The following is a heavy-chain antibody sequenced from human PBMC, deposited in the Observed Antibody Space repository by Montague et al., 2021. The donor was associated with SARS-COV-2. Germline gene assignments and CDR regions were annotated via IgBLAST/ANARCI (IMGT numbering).Heavy chain of an antibody. D-gene: IGHD3-9*01. J-gene: IGHJ6*03. CDR1: GGSISSYY. CDR2: IYYSGST. V-gene: IGHV4-59*01. CDR3: ARDSRTDFDWLFPDSGSYYYYMDV. Sequence: SETLSLTCTVSGGSISSYYWSWIRQPPGKGLEWIGYIYYSGSTNYNPSRKSGVTISVDTSKNQFPLKLSSVTAAGTAVYYCARDSRTDFDWLFPDSGSYYYYMDVWGKGTTVTVSS.